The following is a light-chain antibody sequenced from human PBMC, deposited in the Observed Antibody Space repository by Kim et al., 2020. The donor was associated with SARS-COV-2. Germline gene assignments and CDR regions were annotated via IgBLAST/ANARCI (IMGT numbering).Light chain of an antibody. CDR2: QDT. J-gene: IGLJ2*01. CDR3: QVRDSTTTV. V-gene: IGLV3-1*01. CDR1: RLGDKY. Sequence: SYELTQPPSVSVSPGQTASITCSGERLGDKYVCWYQQKPGQSPVVVIYQDTHRPSGIPERFSGSNSENTATLTISGTQPIDEADYYCQVRDSTTTVFGGGTQLTVL.